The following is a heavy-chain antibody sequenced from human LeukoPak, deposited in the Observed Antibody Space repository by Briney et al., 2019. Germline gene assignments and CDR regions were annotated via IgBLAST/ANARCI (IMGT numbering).Heavy chain of an antibody. D-gene: IGHD3-16*01. J-gene: IGHJ4*02. CDR2: ISSSSSYI. Sequence: PGGSLRLSCAASGFTFSNYNMNWVRRAPGKGLEWVSSISSSSSYIYYADSVKGRFTISRDNANDSLYLQMNSLRAEDTTVYYCARGDSGGMDYWGQGTLVTVSS. CDR3: ARGDSGGMDY. V-gene: IGHV3-21*01. CDR1: GFTFSNYN.